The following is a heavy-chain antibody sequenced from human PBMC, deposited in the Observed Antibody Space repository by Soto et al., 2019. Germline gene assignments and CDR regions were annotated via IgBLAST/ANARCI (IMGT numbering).Heavy chain of an antibody. Sequence: EVQLLESGGGLVQPGGSLRLSCTTSGFSFSNYAMSWVRQAPGKGLEWVSAITSRADSTYSADSVKGRFTISRDNSQSTLYLRMTGLRAEDTAVYFCAKDRASGWYSAFDYWGQGALVTVSS. V-gene: IGHV3-23*01. CDR2: ITSRADST. D-gene: IGHD6-19*01. CDR3: AKDRASGWYSAFDY. CDR1: GFSFSNYA. J-gene: IGHJ4*02.